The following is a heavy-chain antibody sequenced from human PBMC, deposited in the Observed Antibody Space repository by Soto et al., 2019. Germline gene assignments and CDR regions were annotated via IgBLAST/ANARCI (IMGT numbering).Heavy chain of an antibody. V-gene: IGHV5-51*01. CDR1: GYSFTSYW. Sequence: EVQLVQSGAEVKKPGESLKISCKGSGYSFTSYWIGWVRQMPGKGLEWMGIIYPGDSDTRYSPSFQGQVTISADKSISTAYLQWSSLKASDTAMYYCARHPNYIVGALRGWYYYGMDVWGQGTTVTVSS. D-gene: IGHD1-26*01. CDR2: IYPGDSDT. CDR3: ARHPNYIVGALRGWYYYGMDV. J-gene: IGHJ6*02.